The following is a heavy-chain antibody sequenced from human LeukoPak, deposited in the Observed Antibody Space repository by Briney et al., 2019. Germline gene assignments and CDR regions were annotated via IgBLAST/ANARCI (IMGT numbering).Heavy chain of an antibody. V-gene: IGHV3-48*03. CDR2: ISSSGSTI. CDR1: GFTFSSYE. D-gene: IGHD3-22*01. Sequence: GGSLRLSCAASGFTFSSYEMNWVRQAPGKGLEWVSYISSSGSTIYYADSVKGRFTISRDNAKNSLYLQMNSLRAEDTAVYYCARNPVVVIMDDAFDIWAKGQWSPSLQ. CDR3: ARNPVVVIMDDAFDI. J-gene: IGHJ3*02.